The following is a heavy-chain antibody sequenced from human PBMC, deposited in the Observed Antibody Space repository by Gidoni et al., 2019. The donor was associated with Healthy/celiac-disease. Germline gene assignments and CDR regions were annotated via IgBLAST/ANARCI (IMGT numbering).Heavy chain of an antibody. CDR3: ARGGIVGATRAPFDY. CDR1: GFPYSSYA. D-gene: IGHD1-26*01. CDR2: ISYDGSNK. Sequence: QVQLVEAGGGVVQPGRSLRPSGAASGFPYSSYAMHWVRQAPGKGLEWVAVISYDGSNKYYADSVKGRFTISRDNSKNTLYLQMNSLRAEDTAVYYCARGGIVGATRAPFDYWGQGTLVTVSS. J-gene: IGHJ4*02. V-gene: IGHV3-30-3*01.